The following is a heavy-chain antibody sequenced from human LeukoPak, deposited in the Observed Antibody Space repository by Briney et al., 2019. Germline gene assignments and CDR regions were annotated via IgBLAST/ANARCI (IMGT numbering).Heavy chain of an antibody. J-gene: IGHJ6*02. CDR3: AKDWGV. CDR1: GFTFSTYG. Sequence: GGSLRLSCTASGFTFSTYGMTWVRQAPGKGLEWVSGIGGSGDGTSYADSVKGRFTISRDNSKNMLYLQMNSLRVEDTAVYYCAKDWGVWSQGTTVTVS. V-gene: IGHV3-23*01. D-gene: IGHD3-16*01. CDR2: IGGSGDGT.